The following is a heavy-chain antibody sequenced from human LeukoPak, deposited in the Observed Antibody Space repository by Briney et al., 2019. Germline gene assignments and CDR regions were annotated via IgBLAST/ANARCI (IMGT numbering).Heavy chain of an antibody. CDR2: ISGSGGST. CDR3: AKDVSITYYDFWSGYYPFDY. D-gene: IGHD3-3*01. J-gene: IGHJ4*02. V-gene: IGHV3-23*01. CDR1: GFTFSSYA. Sequence: PGGSLTLSCAASGFTFSSYAMSWVRQAPGKGLEWVSAISGSGGSTYDADSLKGRVTISRDNSKSTLYLQMNSLRAEDTAVYYCAKDVSITYYDFWSGYYPFDYWGQGTLVTVSS.